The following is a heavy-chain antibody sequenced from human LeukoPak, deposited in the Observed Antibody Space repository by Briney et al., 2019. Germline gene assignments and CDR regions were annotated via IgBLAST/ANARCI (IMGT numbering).Heavy chain of an antibody. Sequence: PGGSLRLSCATSGFTFSTYWMTWVRQAPGKGLEWVANIKQDGSAKYYVDSLRGRFSISRDNVKKSLFLQMNSLSAEDTAVYYCARCPYDSTGYYSVPSHLDYWGQGTLVTVSS. CDR1: GFTFSTYW. J-gene: IGHJ4*02. CDR3: ARCPYDSTGYYSVPSHLDY. CDR2: IKQDGSAK. V-gene: IGHV3-7*01. D-gene: IGHD3-22*01.